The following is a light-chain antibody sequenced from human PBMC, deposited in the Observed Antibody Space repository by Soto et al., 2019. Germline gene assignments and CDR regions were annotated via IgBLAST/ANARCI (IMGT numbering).Light chain of an antibody. CDR3: QQRSNFVT. J-gene: IGKJ4*01. V-gene: IGKV3-11*01. CDR1: QSVSSD. Sequence: EIVLTQSPATLSLSPGERATLSCRASQSVSSDLAWYQQKPGQAPRLLIYDASNRATGIPARFSGSGSGTDFTLTISSLEAEDFAVYYCQQRSNFVTFGGGTKVEIK. CDR2: DAS.